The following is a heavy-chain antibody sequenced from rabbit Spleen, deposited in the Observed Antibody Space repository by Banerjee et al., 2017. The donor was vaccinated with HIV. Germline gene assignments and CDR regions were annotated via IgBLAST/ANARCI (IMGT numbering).Heavy chain of an antibody. D-gene: IGHD4-1*01. Sequence: QSLEESGGALVTPGGTLTLTCKASGIDFSTNAASWVRQAPGKGLEWIGYIDPLFGNTYYASWVNGRFTISSHNAQNTLYLQLNSLTAADTATYFCVRDMGVAAGYYFNLWGPGTLVTVS. CDR3: VRDMGVAAGYYFNL. CDR2: IDPLFGNT. CDR1: GIDFSTNA. J-gene: IGHJ4*01. V-gene: IGHV1S43*01.